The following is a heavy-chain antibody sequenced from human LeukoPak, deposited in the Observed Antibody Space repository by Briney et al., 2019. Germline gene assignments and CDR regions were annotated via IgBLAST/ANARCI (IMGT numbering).Heavy chain of an antibody. CDR2: INPNSGGT. V-gene: IGHV1-2*02. Sequence: APVKVSCKASGYTFTGYYMHWVRQAPGQGLEWMGWINPNSGGTNYAQKFQGRVTMTRDTSISTAYMELSRLRSDDTAVYYCARPSKRITIFGVVPNWFDPWGQGTLVTVSS. D-gene: IGHD3-3*01. CDR1: GYTFTGYY. CDR3: ARPSKRITIFGVVPNWFDP. J-gene: IGHJ5*02.